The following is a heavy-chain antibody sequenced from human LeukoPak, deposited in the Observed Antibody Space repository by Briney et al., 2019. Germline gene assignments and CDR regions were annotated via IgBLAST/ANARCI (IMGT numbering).Heavy chain of an antibody. CDR1: GFTFSSYG. CDR2: ISYDGSNK. J-gene: IGHJ6*04. CDR3: AKGGYDSYYYYGMDV. V-gene: IGHV3-30*18. D-gene: IGHD5-12*01. Sequence: GGSLRLSCAASGFTFSSYGMHWVRQAPGKGLEWVAVISYDGSNKYYADSVKGRFTISRDNSKNTLYLQMNSPRAEDTAVYYCAKGGYDSYYYYGMDVWGKGTTVTVSS.